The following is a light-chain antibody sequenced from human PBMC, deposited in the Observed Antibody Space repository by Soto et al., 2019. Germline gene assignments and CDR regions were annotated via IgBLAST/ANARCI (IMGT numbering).Light chain of an antibody. CDR3: QHFGSSPPIT. V-gene: IGKV3-20*01. Sequence: EIVLTQSPGTLSLSPGERATLSCRASQTVPRRYLAWFQQKPGQAPRLLIYRASSRATGIPDRFSGSGSGTDFTLTISRLEPEDFAVYYCQHFGSSPPITFGQGTRLEIK. CDR2: RAS. CDR1: QTVPRRY. J-gene: IGKJ5*01.